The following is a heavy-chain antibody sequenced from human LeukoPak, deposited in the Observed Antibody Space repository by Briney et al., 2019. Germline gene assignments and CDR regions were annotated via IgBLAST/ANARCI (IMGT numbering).Heavy chain of an antibody. CDR3: ARGYYYDSSGYSLDY. CDR2: IYYSGST. V-gene: IGHV4-39*07. CDR1: GGSISSSSYY. J-gene: IGHJ4*02. D-gene: IGHD3-22*01. Sequence: SETLSLTCTVSGGSISSSSYYWGWIRQPPGKGLEWIGSIYYSGSTYYNPSLKSRVTISVDTSKNQFSPKLSSVTAADTAVYYCARGYYYDSSGYSLDYWGQGTLVTVSS.